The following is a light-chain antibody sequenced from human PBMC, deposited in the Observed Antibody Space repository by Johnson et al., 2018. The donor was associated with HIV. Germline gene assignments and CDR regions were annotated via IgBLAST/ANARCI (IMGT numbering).Light chain of an antibody. CDR3: GTWDGSLSGYD. Sequence: SVLTQPPSVSAAPGQKVTISCSVSSYNIGNSYVSWYQQLPGTAPKLLIYENNKRPSRIPDRFSGSKSRTSATLGITGLQTEDEADYYCGTWDGSLSGYDFETVTKLTVL. J-gene: IGLJ1*01. V-gene: IGLV1-51*02. CDR2: ENN. CDR1: SYNIGNSY.